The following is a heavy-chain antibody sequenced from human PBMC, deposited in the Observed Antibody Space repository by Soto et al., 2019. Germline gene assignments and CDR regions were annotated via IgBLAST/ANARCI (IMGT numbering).Heavy chain of an antibody. Sequence: QVQLVQSGAEVKKPGASVKVSCKASGYTFTSYAMHWVRQAPGQRLEWMGWINAGNGNTKYSQKFQGSVTITRDTSASTAYMELSRLRSEDTAVYYCARSVTMVRGDYFDYWGQGTLVTVSS. J-gene: IGHJ4*02. V-gene: IGHV1-3*01. D-gene: IGHD3-10*01. CDR3: ARSVTMVRGDYFDY. CDR2: INAGNGNT. CDR1: GYTFTSYA.